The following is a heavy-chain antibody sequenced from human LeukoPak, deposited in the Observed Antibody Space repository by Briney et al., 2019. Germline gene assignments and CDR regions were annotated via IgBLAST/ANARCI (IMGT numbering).Heavy chain of an antibody. D-gene: IGHD2-8*01. Sequence: SETLSLICGVYGGSFNDYYWTWIRQSPGMGLEWIGEIIHSGRTNYNPSLASRVTISVDTSKNQFSLELSSVTAADTAIYYCARGILVTVYAAFDYWGQGTLVTVSS. CDR1: GGSFNDYY. V-gene: IGHV4-34*01. J-gene: IGHJ4*02. CDR3: ARGILVTVYAAFDY. CDR2: IIHSGRT.